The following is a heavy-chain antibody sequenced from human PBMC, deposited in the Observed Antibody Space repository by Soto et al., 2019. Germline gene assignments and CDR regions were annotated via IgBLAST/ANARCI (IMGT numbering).Heavy chain of an antibody. V-gene: IGHV3-30*18. Sequence: GGSLRLSCAASGFTFSSYGMHWVRQAPGKGLEWVAVISYDGSNKYYADSVKGRFTISRDNSKNTLYLQMNSLRAEDTAVYYCAKAGYGGNSGGVDWFDPWGQGTLVTV. CDR2: ISYDGSNK. CDR1: GFTFSSYG. J-gene: IGHJ5*02. D-gene: IGHD4-17*01. CDR3: AKAGYGGNSGGVDWFDP.